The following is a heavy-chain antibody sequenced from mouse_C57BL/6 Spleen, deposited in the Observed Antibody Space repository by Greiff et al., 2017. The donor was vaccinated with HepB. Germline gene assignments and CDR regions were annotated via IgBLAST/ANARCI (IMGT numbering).Heavy chain of an antibody. CDR3: ARSLSYYGSSFYFDY. D-gene: IGHD1-1*01. V-gene: IGHV7-3*01. Sequence: EVKLMESGGGLVQPGGSLSLSCAASGFTFTDYYMSWVRQPPGKALEWLGFIRNKANGYTTEYSASVKGRFTISRDNSQSILYLQMNALRAEDSATYYCARSLSYYGSSFYFDYWGQGTTLTVSS. CDR2: IRNKANGYTT. J-gene: IGHJ2*01. CDR1: GFTFTDYY.